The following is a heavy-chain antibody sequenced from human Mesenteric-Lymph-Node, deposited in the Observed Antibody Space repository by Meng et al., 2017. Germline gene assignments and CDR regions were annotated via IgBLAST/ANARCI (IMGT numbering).Heavy chain of an antibody. D-gene: IGHD6-13*01. J-gene: IGHJ4*02. Sequence: QVHLQQSGPGLVQPSQTLSLTCAISEDSVSSNSAAWHWIRQSPSRGLEWLGRTYYRSKWYNDYAVSVKSRITINPDTSKNQFSLNLSSVTAADTAVYYCARYSVAGDYWGQGTLVTVSS. CDR2: TYYRSKWYN. CDR3: ARYSVAGDY. CDR1: EDSVSSNSAA. V-gene: IGHV6-1*01.